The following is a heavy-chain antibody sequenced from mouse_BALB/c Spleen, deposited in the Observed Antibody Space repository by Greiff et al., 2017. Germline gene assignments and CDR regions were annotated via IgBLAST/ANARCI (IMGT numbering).Heavy chain of an antibody. CDR2: ISSGGSYT. CDR3: ARYGYYGYFDV. D-gene: IGHD2-2*01. J-gene: IGHJ1*01. V-gene: IGHV5-6*01. Sequence: EVQGVESGGDLVKPGGSLKLSCAASGFTFSSYGMSWVRQTPDKRLEWVATISSGGSYTYYPDSVKGRFTISRDNAKNTLYLQMSSLRSEDTAMYYCARYGYYGYFDVWGAGTTVTVSS. CDR1: GFTFSSYG.